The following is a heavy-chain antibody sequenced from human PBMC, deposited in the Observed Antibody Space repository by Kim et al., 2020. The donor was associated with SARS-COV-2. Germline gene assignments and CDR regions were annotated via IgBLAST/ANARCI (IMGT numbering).Heavy chain of an antibody. J-gene: IGHJ4*02. CDR3: ISSDWAKGTFDF. D-gene: IGHD6-25*01. V-gene: IGHV3-7*01. CDR1: GMTFSRYV. CDR2: IKQDGNVR. Sequence: GGSLRLSCVASGMTFSRYVMSWVRQAPGKGLEWVATIKQDGNVRYYLDSVKGRFTISRDNAKNSLYLQMSRLRVEDRGTYYCISSDWAKGTFDFWGQGVLVTVSS.